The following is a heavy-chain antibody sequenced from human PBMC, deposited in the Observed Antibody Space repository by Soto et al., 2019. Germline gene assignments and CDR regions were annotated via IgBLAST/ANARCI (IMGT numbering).Heavy chain of an antibody. V-gene: IGHV4-38-2*02. CDR3: ARDFDPGCSGGSCYPLPFDP. Sequence: SETLSLTCAVSGYSISSGYYWGWIRQPPGKGLEWIGSIYHSGSTYYNPSLKSRVTISVDTSKNQFSLKLSSVTAADTAVYYCARDFDPGCSGGSCYPLPFDPWGQGTLVTVS. CDR2: IYHSGST. CDR1: GYSISSGYY. J-gene: IGHJ5*02. D-gene: IGHD2-15*01.